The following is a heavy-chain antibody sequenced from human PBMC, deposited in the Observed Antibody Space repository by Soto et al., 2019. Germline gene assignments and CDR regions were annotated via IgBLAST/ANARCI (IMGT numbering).Heavy chain of an antibody. CDR3: ARVECSGGSCYIGFDY. CDR2: ISAYNGNT. Sequence: ASVKVSCKASGYTFTSYGISCVRQAPGQGLEWMGWISAYNGNTNYAQKLQGRVTMTTDTSTSTAYMELRSLRSDDTAVYYCARVECSGGSCYIGFDYWGQGTLVTVSS. J-gene: IGHJ4*02. V-gene: IGHV1-18*01. D-gene: IGHD2-15*01. CDR1: GYTFTSYG.